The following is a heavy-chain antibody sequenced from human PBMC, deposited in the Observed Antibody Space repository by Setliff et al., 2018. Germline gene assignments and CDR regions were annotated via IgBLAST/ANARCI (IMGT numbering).Heavy chain of an antibody. D-gene: IGHD3-3*01. V-gene: IGHV4-39*01. Sequence: PSETLSLTCTVSGGSISSSSYYWGWIRQPPGKGLEWIGSIYYSGSTYYNPSLKSRVTISVDASKNQFSLKLSSVTAADTAVYYCARQEAYYDFWSGYYGHKGPGVCFDYWGQGTLVTVSS. CDR3: ARQEAYYDFWSGYYGHKGPGVCFDY. CDR1: GGSISSSSYY. J-gene: IGHJ4*02. CDR2: IYYSGST.